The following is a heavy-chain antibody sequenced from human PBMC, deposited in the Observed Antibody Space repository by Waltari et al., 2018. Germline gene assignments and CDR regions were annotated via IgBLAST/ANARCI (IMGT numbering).Heavy chain of an antibody. Sequence: EVQLVASGGGLVKPGGSLGLSCAASGFMFSTYSMHGVRQAPGKGLEWVSSINSGSAYIHYADSVKGRFTISRDNAENALFLQMNSLRAEDTAVYYCARRGTAFDYWGQGILVTVSS. CDR2: INSGSAYI. CDR3: ARRGTAFDY. D-gene: IGHD2-21*02. V-gene: IGHV3-21*01. CDR1: GFMFSTYS. J-gene: IGHJ4*02.